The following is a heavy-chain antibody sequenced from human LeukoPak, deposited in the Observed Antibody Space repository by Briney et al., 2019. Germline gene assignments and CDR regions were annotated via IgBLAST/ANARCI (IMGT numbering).Heavy chain of an antibody. CDR3: ARVDCSGGSCYSGWFDP. V-gene: IGHV4-38-2*02. Sequence: SETLSLTCTVSGYSISSGYYWGWIRQPPGKGLEWIGSIYHSGSTYYNPSLKSRGTISVDTSKNQFSLKLSSVTAADTAVYYCARVDCSGGSCYSGWFDPWGQGTLVTVSS. CDR1: GYSISSGYY. J-gene: IGHJ5*02. D-gene: IGHD2-15*01. CDR2: IYHSGST.